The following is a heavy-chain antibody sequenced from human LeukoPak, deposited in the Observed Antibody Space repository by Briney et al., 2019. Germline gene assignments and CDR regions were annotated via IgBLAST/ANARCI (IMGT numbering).Heavy chain of an antibody. CDR2: ISSSGSTI. CDR1: GFTFSSYE. CDR3: ARGGHSYDPLKY. Sequence: GGSLRLSCAASGFTFSSYEMNWVRQAPGKGLEWVSYISSSGSTIYYADSVKGRFTISRDNAKNSLYLQMNSLRAEDTAVYYCARGGHSYDPLKYWGQGTLVTVSS. V-gene: IGHV3-48*03. D-gene: IGHD5-18*01. J-gene: IGHJ4*02.